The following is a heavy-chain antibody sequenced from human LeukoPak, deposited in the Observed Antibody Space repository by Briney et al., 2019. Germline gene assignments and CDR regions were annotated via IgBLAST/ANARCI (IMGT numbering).Heavy chain of an antibody. CDR2: ISGSGGST. CDR1: GFTFNNSW. CDR3: AKDRRKSSSSEYYYYMDV. V-gene: IGHV3-23*01. J-gene: IGHJ6*03. D-gene: IGHD6-6*01. Sequence: PGGSLRLSCAASGFTFNNSWMTWVRQAPGKGLEWVSAISGSGGSTYYADSVKGRFTISRDNSKNTLYLQMNSLRAEDTAVYYCAKDRRKSSSSEYYYYMDVWGKGPTVTASS.